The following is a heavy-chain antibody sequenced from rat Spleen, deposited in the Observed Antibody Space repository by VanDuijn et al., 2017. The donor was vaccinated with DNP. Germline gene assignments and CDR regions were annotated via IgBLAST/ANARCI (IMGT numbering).Heavy chain of an antibody. J-gene: IGHJ2*01. CDR2: ISYEGSST. CDR1: GFTFSDYY. Sequence: EVQLVESGGGLVQPGRSLKLSCAASGFTFSDYYMAWVRQAPKKGLEWVASISYEGSSTYYGDSVKGRFTVSRDSAKSTLNLQMDSLRSEDKATYYCARHELSHGPFDYWGQGVMVTVSS. V-gene: IGHV5-22*01. CDR3: ARHELSHGPFDY.